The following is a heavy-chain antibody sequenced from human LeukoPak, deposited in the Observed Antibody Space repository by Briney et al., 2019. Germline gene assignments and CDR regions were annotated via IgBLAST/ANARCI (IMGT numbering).Heavy chain of an antibody. Sequence: ASVKVSCKASGYTFTSYYMHWVRQAPGQGLEWMGLINPSGGSTSYAQKFQGRVTMTRDMSTSTVYMELSSLRSEDTAVYYCARVSSRAPLEWLLGDYWGQGTLVTVSS. CDR2: INPSGGST. CDR3: ARVSSRAPLEWLLGDY. J-gene: IGHJ4*02. D-gene: IGHD3-3*01. CDR1: GYTFTSYY. V-gene: IGHV1-46*01.